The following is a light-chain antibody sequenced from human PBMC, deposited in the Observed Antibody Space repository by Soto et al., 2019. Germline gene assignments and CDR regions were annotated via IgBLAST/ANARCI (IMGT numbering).Light chain of an antibody. CDR2: EVT. J-gene: IGLJ1*01. Sequence: QSVLTQPSSVSGSPGRSITISCTGTISDIGTYNYLSWYQQHPGKAPKLIIYEVTNRPSGVSSRFSGSKSGNTASLTISGLQAEDEADYYCSSYTSSNTYVFGSGTKVTVL. CDR3: SSYTSSNTYV. CDR1: ISDIGTYNY. V-gene: IGLV2-14*01.